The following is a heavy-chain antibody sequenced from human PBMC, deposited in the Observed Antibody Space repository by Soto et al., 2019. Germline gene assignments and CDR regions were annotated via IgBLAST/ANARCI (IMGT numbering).Heavy chain of an antibody. CDR1: GFTFSRQA. Sequence: GVSRRLSCAASGFTFSRQARHWVRQAPGRGLEWVAVIWYHGVDKYYADSVKGCFTISRDNSKNTVYLQMNSLRGEDTAVYHSATGFLGLRTGANCPLDSWGQGSLVTVSS. CDR3: ATGFLGLRTGANCPLDS. J-gene: IGHJ4*02. CDR2: IWYHGVDK. D-gene: IGHD2-8*02. V-gene: IGHV3-33*01.